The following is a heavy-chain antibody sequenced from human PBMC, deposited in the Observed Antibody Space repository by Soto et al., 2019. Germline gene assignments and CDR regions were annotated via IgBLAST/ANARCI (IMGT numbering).Heavy chain of an antibody. J-gene: IGHJ4*02. CDR2: LSGTGDSA. CDR1: GFTFSSYA. D-gene: IGHD3-10*01. Sequence: VQLLESGGGLVQPGGSLRLSCAASGFTFSSYALSWVRQAPGKALEWVSALSGTGDSADYANSVKGRFTISRDDSKTPLYLVMSSLRVEDTAIYYCARDNGNYGSGSYAHWGQGTLVTVSS. V-gene: IGHV3-23*01. CDR3: ARDNGNYGSGSYAH.